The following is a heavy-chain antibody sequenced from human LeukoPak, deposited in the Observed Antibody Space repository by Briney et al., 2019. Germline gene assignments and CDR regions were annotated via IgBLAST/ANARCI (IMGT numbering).Heavy chain of an antibody. CDR1: GFSLSTSGVG. V-gene: IGHV2-5*01. D-gene: IGHD4-17*01. CDR2: IYWNDDK. J-gene: IGHJ4*02. CDR3: AHRRRELKAPTVTTGFDY. Sequence: SGPTLFNPTQTLTLTCTFSGFSLSTSGVGVGWIRQPPVKALEWLALIYWNDDKPYSPSLKSRLTITKDTSKTQVVLTMTNMDPVDTGTYYCAHRRRELKAPTVTTGFDYWGQGTLVTVSS.